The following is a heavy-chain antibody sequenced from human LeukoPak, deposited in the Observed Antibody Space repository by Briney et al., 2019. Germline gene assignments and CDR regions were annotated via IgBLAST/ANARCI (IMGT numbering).Heavy chain of an antibody. V-gene: IGHV3-21*01. CDR1: GFTFSSYS. Sequence: PGGSLRLSCAASGFTFSSYSMNWVRQAPGKGLECVSSISSSSSYIYYADSVTGRFTISRDNAKNSLYLQMNSLRAEDTAVYYCARDYYGSGSRTTSLFDYWGQGTLVTVSS. J-gene: IGHJ4*02. D-gene: IGHD3-10*01. CDR2: ISSSSSYI. CDR3: ARDYYGSGSRTTSLFDY.